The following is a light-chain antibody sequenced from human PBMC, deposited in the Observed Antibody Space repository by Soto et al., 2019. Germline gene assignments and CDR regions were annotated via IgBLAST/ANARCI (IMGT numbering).Light chain of an antibody. J-gene: IGKJ1*01. Sequence: ATTEAPLSLPGTPGEPSSISCRSSQSLLHRNGYNYWDWYLQKPGQSPQLLIYLGSNRASGVPDRFSGSGSGTDFTLKISRVEAADVAVYYCMQPLQSWTFGQGTKVDIK. V-gene: IGKV2-28*01. CDR1: QSLLHRNGYNY. CDR2: LGS. CDR3: MQPLQSWT.